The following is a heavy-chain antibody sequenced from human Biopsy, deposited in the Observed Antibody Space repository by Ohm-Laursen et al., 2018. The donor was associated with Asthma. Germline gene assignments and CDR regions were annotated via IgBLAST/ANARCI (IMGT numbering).Heavy chain of an antibody. J-gene: IGHJ6*02. CDR1: GGTFNNYA. V-gene: IGHV1-69*01. CDR3: AKARCYYYYCDMEV. CDR2: ISPIFGST. Sequence: GSSVKVSCKPSGGTFNNYAINWVRQAPGQGLEWMGGISPIFGSTAYAQKFQGRVTITADVFTSTVYMELSGLRSEGTAVLYCAKARCYYYYCDMEVWGPGTAITVSS.